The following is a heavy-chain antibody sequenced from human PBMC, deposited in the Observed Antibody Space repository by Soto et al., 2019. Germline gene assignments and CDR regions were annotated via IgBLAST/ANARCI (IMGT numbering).Heavy chain of an antibody. CDR1: DDSISTYL. V-gene: IGHV4-4*07. J-gene: IGHJ4*02. CDR3: ARGGQDFWIGGFDY. Sequence: SETLSLTCTVSDDSISTYLYNWTRHPAGKGLEWIGRIDNSENTNYNPTPKSRATMSADTSRNQFSMKLNSVTAADTAVYYCARGGQDFWIGGFDYWGQGALVTVSS. CDR2: IDNSENT. D-gene: IGHD3-3*01.